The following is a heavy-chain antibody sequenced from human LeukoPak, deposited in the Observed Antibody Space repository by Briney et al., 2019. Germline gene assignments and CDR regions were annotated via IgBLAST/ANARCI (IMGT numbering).Heavy chain of an antibody. CDR1: GFTFSSYS. J-gene: IGHJ4*02. CDR3: AREAAVAGVDY. D-gene: IGHD6-19*01. V-gene: IGHV3-48*02. Sequence: GGSLRLSCAASGFTFSSYSMNRVRQAPGKGLEWVSYISSSSTIYYADSVKGRFTISRDNAKNSLYLQMNSLRDKDTAVYYCAREAAVAGVDYWGQGTLVTVSS. CDR2: ISSSSTI.